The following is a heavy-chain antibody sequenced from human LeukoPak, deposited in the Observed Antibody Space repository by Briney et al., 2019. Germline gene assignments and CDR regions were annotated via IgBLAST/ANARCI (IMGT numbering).Heavy chain of an antibody. V-gene: IGHV1-18*01. D-gene: IGHD6-19*01. CDR3: AGDLGGWYLINWFDP. CDR1: GYTFSSYG. J-gene: IGHJ5*02. CDR2: ISTFNGNT. Sequence: ASVKVSCKASGYTFSSYGINWVRHAPGQGLQWMGWISTFNGNTNYAQKFQGRVAMTTDKSASTAYMELRSLRSDDTAVYYCAGDLGGWYLINWFDPWGQGTLVTVSS.